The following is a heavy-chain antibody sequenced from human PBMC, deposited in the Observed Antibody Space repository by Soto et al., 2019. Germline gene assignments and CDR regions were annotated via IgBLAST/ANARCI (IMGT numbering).Heavy chain of an antibody. CDR1: GGSFSGYY. J-gene: IGHJ5*02. CDR3: AKDSGYDYGYFRWFDP. D-gene: IGHD5-18*01. Sequence: SETLSLTCAVYGGSFSGYYWTWIRQPPGTGLEWIGEINHSGSTNYNPPLKSRVTISVDTSKNQFSLKLTSVTAADTAVYYCAKDSGYDYGYFRWFDPWGQGTLVTVSS. CDR2: INHSGST. V-gene: IGHV4-34*01.